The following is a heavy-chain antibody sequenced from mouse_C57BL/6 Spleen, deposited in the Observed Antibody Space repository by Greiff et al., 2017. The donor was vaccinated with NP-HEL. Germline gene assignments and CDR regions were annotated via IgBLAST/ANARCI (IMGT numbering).Heavy chain of an antibody. D-gene: IGHD2-1*01. CDR3: ARGIYYGNYH. CDR2: IDPSDSET. J-gene: IGHJ2*01. CDR1: GYTFTSYW. V-gene: IGHV1-52*01. Sequence: QVQLQQPGAELVRPGSSVKLSCKASGYTFTSYWMPWVKQRPIQGLEWIGNIDPSDSETHYNQKFKDKATLTVDKSSSTAYMQLSSLTSEDSAVYYCARGIYYGNYHWGQGTTLTVSS.